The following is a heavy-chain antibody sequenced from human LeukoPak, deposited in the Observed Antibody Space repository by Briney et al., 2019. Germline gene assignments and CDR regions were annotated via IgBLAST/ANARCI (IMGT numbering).Heavy chain of an antibody. V-gene: IGHV4-59*01. CDR3: ARAGYCSGGSCYSFDY. J-gene: IGHJ4*02. CDR2: IYYSGST. D-gene: IGHD2-15*01. CDR1: GGSISSYC. Sequence: SETLSLTCSVSGGSISSYCWSWIRQPPGKGLEWIGYIYYSGSTNYNPSLKSRVTISVDTSKNQFSLKLSSVTAADTAVYYCARAGYCSGGSCYSFDYWGQGTLVTVSS.